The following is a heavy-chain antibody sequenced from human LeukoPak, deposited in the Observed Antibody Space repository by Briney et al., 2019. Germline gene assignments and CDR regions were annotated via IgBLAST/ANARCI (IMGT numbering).Heavy chain of an antibody. J-gene: IGHJ4*02. CDR2: FDPEDGET. CDR1: GYTLTELS. D-gene: IGHD3-22*01. Sequence: SXXVSCKVSGYTLTELSMHWVGQAPGKGLEWMGGFDPEDGETIYAQKFQARVTMTEHTSTDTAYMELSSLRSEDTAVYYCARSLGAYDSSGYYKDYWGQGTLVTVSS. CDR3: ARSLGAYDSSGYYKDY. V-gene: IGHV1-24*01.